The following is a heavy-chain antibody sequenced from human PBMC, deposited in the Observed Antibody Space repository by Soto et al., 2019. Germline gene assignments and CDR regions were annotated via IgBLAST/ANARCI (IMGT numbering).Heavy chain of an antibody. V-gene: IGHV1-2*02. CDR2: INPISGDT. CDR3: ARDRHSPYPIDV. Sequence: ASVKVSCKASGYTFTGHYIHWVRQAPGQGLEWMGWINPISGDTEYAQKFQGRVTMTRDTSISTAYMDLRSLISDDTAVYYCARDRHSPYPIDVLGQGTTVTVS. J-gene: IGHJ6*02. CDR1: GYTFTGHY.